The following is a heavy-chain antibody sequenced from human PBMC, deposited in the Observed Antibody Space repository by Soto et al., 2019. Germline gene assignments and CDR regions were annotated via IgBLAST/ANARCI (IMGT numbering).Heavy chain of an antibody. CDR2: IFYSGGT. CDR3: ARQASGYYYGWFDP. J-gene: IGHJ5*02. CDR1: GGSILDSTYY. V-gene: IGHV4-39*01. D-gene: IGHD3-22*01. Sequence: PSETLSLTCTVSGGSILDSTYYWAWIRQSPGKGLEWIGTIFYSGGTFYTPSLKSRVTMSVDTSNNQFSLKLSSVTAADTAVYYCARQASGYYYGWFDPWGKGTLVTVSS.